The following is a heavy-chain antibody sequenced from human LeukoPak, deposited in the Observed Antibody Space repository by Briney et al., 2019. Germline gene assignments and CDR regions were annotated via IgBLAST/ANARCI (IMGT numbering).Heavy chain of an antibody. D-gene: IGHD1-26*01. J-gene: IGHJ4*02. Sequence: SGPTLVNPTQTLTLTCTFTGFSLSTSGVGVGWIRQSPGKALEWLALVYWDDDKRYSPSLKSRLTITKDTSRNRVFLTMTNMDPVDTATYYCAHRGSYYLFDYWGQGTLVTASS. CDR1: GFSLSTSGVG. V-gene: IGHV2-5*02. CDR3: AHRGSYYLFDY. CDR2: VYWDDDK.